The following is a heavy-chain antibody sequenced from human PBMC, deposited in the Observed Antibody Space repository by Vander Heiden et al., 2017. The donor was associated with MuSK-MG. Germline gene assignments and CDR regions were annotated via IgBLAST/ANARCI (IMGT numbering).Heavy chain of an antibody. J-gene: IGHJ4*02. CDR1: GSPFSSYA. V-gene: IGHV3-23*01. CDR2: ISGSGGST. CDR3: AGSTGYQIPLDY. D-gene: IGHD3-9*01. Sequence: EVQLLESGGGLVQPGGSLRLSCAAPGSPFSSYAMGWVGKAQGKGLEWVSAISGSGGSTYYADSVKGRFTISRDNSKNTLYLQMNSLRAEDTAVYYCAGSTGYQIPLDYWGQGTLVTVSS.